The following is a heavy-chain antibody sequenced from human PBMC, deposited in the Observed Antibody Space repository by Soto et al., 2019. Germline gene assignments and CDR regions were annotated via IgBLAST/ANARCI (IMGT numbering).Heavy chain of an antibody. CDR1: GGSISSGGYY. CDR2: IYYSGST. Sequence: SETLSLTCTVSGGSISSGGYYWSWIRQHPGKGLEWIGYIYYSGSTYYNPSLKSRVTISVDTSKNQFSLKLSSVSAADTAVYYCASVAYNSGDMGFDPWGQGTLVTVSS. J-gene: IGHJ5*02. D-gene: IGHD6-19*01. CDR3: ASVAYNSGDMGFDP. V-gene: IGHV4-31*03.